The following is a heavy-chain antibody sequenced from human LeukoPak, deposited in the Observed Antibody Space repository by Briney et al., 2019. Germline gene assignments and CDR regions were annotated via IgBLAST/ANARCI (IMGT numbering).Heavy chain of an antibody. CDR1: GFTFSSYS. V-gene: IGHV3-48*01. CDR2: ISSSSSTI. J-gene: IGHJ4*02. CDR3: AREFGELADY. Sequence: PGGSLRLSCAASGFTFSSYSMNWVRQAPGKGLEWVSYISSSSSTIYYADSVKGRFTISRDNAKNSLYLQINSLRAEDTAVYYCAREFGELADYWGQGTLVTVSS. D-gene: IGHD3-10*01.